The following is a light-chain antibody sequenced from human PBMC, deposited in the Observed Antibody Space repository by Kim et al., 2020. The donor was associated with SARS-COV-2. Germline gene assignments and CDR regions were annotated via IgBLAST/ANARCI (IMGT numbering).Light chain of an antibody. CDR2: DNN. CDR3: GTWDSSLSAAV. V-gene: IGLV1-51*01. CDR1: NSNIGNNY. Sequence: QSVLTQPPSVSAAPGQKITISCSGSNSNIGNNYVSWYQQLPGTAPKLLIYDNNERPSGIPDRFSGSKSGTSATLDITGLQTGDEADYYCGTWDSSLSAAVCGGGTQLTVL. J-gene: IGLJ2*01.